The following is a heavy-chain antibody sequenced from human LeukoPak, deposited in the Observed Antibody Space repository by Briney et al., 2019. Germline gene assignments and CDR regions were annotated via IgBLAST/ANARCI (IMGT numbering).Heavy chain of an antibody. V-gene: IGHV3-23*01. CDR1: GFPFSNHA. CDR3: AKKYNTGLDP. CDR2: MIGSGSST. D-gene: IGHD1-14*01. Sequence: PGGSLRLSCAASGFPFSNHAMSWVRQAPGKGLEWVSAMIGSGSSTYYADSVKGRFTISRDNSKNTLYLQMNSLRVEDTAVYYCAKKYNTGLDPWGQGTLVTVSS. J-gene: IGHJ5*02.